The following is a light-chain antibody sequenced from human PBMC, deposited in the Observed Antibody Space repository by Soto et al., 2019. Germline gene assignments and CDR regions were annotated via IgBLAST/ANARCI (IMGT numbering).Light chain of an antibody. CDR3: QQYGSSIT. V-gene: IGKV3-15*01. J-gene: IGKJ5*01. CDR2: AAS. CDR1: QSVYSN. Sequence: EIVMTQSPATLSVSPGARAPLSCWARQSVYSNLAWYQQNPGQAPRLLIYAASTRATGIPARFSGGGSGAEFTLTISRLEPEDFAVFYCQQYGSSITFGQGTRLEIK.